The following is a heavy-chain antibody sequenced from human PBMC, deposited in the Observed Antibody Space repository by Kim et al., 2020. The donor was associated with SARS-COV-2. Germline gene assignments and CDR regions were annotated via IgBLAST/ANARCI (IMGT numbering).Heavy chain of an antibody. D-gene: IGHD3-22*01. Sequence: SETLSLTCTVSGGSISSSSYYWGWIRQPPGKGLEWIGSIYYSGSTYYNPSLKSRVTISVDTSKNQFSLKLSSVTAADTAVYYCAREGYYYDSSGLLRPTEELDYWGQGTLVTVSS. CDR1: GGSISSSSYY. CDR3: AREGYYYDSSGLLRPTEELDY. CDR2: IYYSGST. J-gene: IGHJ4*02. V-gene: IGHV4-39*07.